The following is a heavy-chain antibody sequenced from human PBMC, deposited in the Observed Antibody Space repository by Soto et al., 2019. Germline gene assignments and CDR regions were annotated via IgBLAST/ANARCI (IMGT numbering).Heavy chain of an antibody. CDR1: GFTFSDYA. CDR3: AKGGRQWLVNYGFNY. CDR2: VSHDGRNT. Sequence: VQLVESGGGGVQPGRSLRLSCAASGFTFSDYAMHWVRQAPGKGLEWVAVVSHDGRNTHYADSVKGRFTISRDSSKNTVSLEMTSLSAEETAGDYCAKGGRQWLVNYGFNYWGQGALVTVSS. J-gene: IGHJ4*02. D-gene: IGHD6-19*01. V-gene: IGHV3-30*18.